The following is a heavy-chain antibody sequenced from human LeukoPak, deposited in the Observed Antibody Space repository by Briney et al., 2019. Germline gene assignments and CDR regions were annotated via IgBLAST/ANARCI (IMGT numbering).Heavy chain of an antibody. V-gene: IGHV3-48*02. J-gene: IGHJ4*02. CDR3: ARGATPDY. CDR2: ITSSSSTI. CDR1: GFTFSSYA. Sequence: GGSLRLSCAASGFTFSSYAMHWVRQAPGKGLQWVSYITSSSSTIYYADSVKGRFTISRDNAKNSLYLQMNSLRDEDTAVYYCARGATPDYWGQGTLVTVSS.